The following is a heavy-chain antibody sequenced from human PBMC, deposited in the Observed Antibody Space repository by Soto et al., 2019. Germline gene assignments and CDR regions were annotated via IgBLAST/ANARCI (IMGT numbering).Heavy chain of an antibody. CDR1: GFTFSHYS. CDR3: ATPMALPGSDY. CDR2: ISGSSNFI. D-gene: IGHD3-10*01. V-gene: IGHV3-21*01. Sequence: PGGSLRLSCAASGFTFSHYSINWVRQAPGRGLEWVSSISGSSNFIYYAVSVKGRFTISRDNAKNSLYLQMNSLRVEDTAMYYCATPMALPGSDYWGQGTLVTVSS. J-gene: IGHJ4*02.